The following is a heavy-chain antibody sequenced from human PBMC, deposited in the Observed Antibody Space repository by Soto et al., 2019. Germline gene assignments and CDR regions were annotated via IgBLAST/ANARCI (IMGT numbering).Heavy chain of an antibody. Sequence: SETLSLTCTVSGGSISSYYWSWIRQPPGRGLEWIGYIYYSGSTNYNPSLKSRVTISVDTSKNQFSLKLSSVTAADTAVYYCARLMMGGYYFDYWGQGPLVTV. D-gene: IGHD3-16*01. V-gene: IGHV4-59*08. CDR3: ARLMMGGYYFDY. CDR1: GGSISSYY. CDR2: IYYSGST. J-gene: IGHJ4*02.